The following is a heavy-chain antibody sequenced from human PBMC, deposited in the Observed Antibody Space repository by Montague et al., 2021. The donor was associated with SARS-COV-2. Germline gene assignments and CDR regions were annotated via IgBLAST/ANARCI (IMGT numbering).Heavy chain of an antibody. CDR2: VNQSGTT. CDR3: VRHPHYDGLNGPPDF. J-gene: IGHJ4*02. D-gene: IGHD3-9*01. Sequence: SETLSLTCAISGGSFSNYYWSWIRQPPGKGLEWIGEVNQSGTTIYNPSVKSGVTISEDTSKNQFSLRLTSVTAPDTAFYYCVRHPHYDGLNGPPDFWDQGTLVTVSS. CDR1: GGSFSNYY. V-gene: IGHV4-34*01.